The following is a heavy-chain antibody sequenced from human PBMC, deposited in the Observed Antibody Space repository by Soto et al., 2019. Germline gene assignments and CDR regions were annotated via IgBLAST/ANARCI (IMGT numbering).Heavy chain of an antibody. V-gene: IGHV2-5*02. CDR2: IYWDDDQ. J-gene: IGHJ4*02. Sequence: QITLKESGPPLVRPAQTLTLTCAFSGFSLTTTSMGVAWIRQPPGKALEWLALIYWDDDQRYSPSLKDRLTISQDTSRSRVVLTISNMNPDDTGTYFCAHAGDYDLLSFDHWGPGTLVTVSS. CDR3: AHAGDYDLLSFDH. D-gene: IGHD4-17*01. CDR1: GFSLTTTSMG.